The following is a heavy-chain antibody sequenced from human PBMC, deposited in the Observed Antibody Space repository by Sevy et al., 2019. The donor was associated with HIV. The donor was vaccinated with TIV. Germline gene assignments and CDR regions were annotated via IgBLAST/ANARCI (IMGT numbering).Heavy chain of an antibody. CDR2: IKQDGSEK. Sequence: GGSLRLSCAASGFTFRSYWMSWVRQAPGKGLEWVANIKQDGSEKYYVDSVKGRFTISRDNTKNSLYLQMNSLRAEDTAVYYCARDPSGDYDSSGYYSYWGQGTLVTVSS. D-gene: IGHD3-22*01. J-gene: IGHJ4*02. CDR1: GFTFRSYW. V-gene: IGHV3-7*01. CDR3: ARDPSGDYDSSGYYSY.